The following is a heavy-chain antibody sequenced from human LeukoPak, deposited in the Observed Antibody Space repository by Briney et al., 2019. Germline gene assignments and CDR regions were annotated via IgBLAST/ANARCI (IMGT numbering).Heavy chain of an antibody. J-gene: IGHJ4*02. V-gene: IGHV3-21*04. Sequence: GGSLRLSCAASGFTSSSYNMNWVRQAPGKGLEWVPSITSSTNYIYYADSVKGRFTISRDDAKNTLYLQMNSLRAEDTAVYYCARDTNYNDSSGYYSGSDFDYWGQGTLVTVSS. D-gene: IGHD3-22*01. CDR1: GFTSSSYN. CDR3: ARDTNYNDSSGYYSGSDFDY. CDR2: ITSSTNYI.